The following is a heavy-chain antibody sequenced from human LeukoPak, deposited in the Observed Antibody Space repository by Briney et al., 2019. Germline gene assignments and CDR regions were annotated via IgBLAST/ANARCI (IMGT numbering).Heavy chain of an antibody. D-gene: IGHD4-23*01. J-gene: IGHJ6*03. Sequence: PSETLSLTCAVSGYSISSGYYWAWIRQPPGKGLEWIGSMYHSGSAYYDPSLKSRVTISVDTSKNQFSLNLRSVTAADTAVYYCARGGGNGGGWVGHYYYMDAWGKGTTVTVSS. CDR2: MYHSGSA. CDR3: ARGGGNGGGWVGHYYYMDA. V-gene: IGHV4-38-2*01. CDR1: GYSISSGYY.